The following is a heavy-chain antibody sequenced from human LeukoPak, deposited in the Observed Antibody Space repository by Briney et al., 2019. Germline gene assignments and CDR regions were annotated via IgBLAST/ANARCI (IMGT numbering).Heavy chain of an antibody. CDR2: INTDTGNTGNP. V-gene: IGHV7-4-1*02. CDR1: GYTFTSYA. J-gene: IGHJ4*02. Sequence: ASVKVSCKTSGYTFTSYAMNWVRQAPGQGLEWVGWINTDTGNTGNPTYAQGFTGRFVFSLDTSVSTAYLQISSLKAEDTAVYYCARDSGYDLHPGFWGQGTLVTVSS. CDR3: ARDSGYDLHPGF. D-gene: IGHD5-12*01.